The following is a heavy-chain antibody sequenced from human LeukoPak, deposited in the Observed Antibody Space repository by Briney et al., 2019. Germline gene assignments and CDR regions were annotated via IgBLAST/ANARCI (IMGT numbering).Heavy chain of an antibody. D-gene: IGHD5-18*01. CDR1: GGSISSNNW. CDR2: IYHSGST. V-gene: IGHV4-4*02. CDR3: ARELGYSYGLGHAFDI. Sequence: SGTLSLTCAVSGGSISSNNWWSWVRQPPGKGLEWIGEIYHSGSTNYNPSLKSRVTISVDKSKNQFSLKLSSVTAADTAVYYCARELGYSYGLGHAFDIWGQGTMVTVSS. J-gene: IGHJ3*02.